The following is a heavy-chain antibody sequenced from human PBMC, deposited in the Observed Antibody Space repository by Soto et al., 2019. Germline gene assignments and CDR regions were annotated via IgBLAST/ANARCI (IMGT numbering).Heavy chain of an antibody. CDR3: ARAYTHDYSKPPFFDY. J-gene: IGHJ4*02. D-gene: IGHD4-4*01. Sequence: SETLSLTCAVYGGSFSGYYWSWIRQPPGKGLDWIGEINHSGSTNYNPSLKSRVTISVXTXXNXXXLXLXXVTXAXTAVYYCARAYTHDYSKPPFFDYWGQGTLGT. CDR2: INHSGST. V-gene: IGHV4-34*01. CDR1: GGSFSGYY.